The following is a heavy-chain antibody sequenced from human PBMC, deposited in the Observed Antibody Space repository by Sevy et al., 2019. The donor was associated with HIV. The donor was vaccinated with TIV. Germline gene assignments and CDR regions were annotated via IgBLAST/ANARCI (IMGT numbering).Heavy chain of an antibody. V-gene: IGHV3-23*01. Sequence: GGSLRLSCAASGFTFGSYAMTWVRQAPGKGLEWVSGISGSGYSTYYADSVKGRFTISRDNSKNTLYLQMNSLRAEDTAVYYCAKEGGGYNYDSSGLFDYWGQGTLVTVSS. D-gene: IGHD3-22*01. CDR1: GFTFGSYA. CDR3: AKEGGGYNYDSSGLFDY. J-gene: IGHJ4*02. CDR2: ISGSGYST.